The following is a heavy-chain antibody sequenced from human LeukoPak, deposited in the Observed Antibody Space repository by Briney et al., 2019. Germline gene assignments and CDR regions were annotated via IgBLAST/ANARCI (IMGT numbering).Heavy chain of an antibody. V-gene: IGHV3-21*01. CDR2: ISSSSSYI. CDR3: ARDRFPYYYYMDV. Sequence: GGSLRLSCAASGFTFSSYSMNWVRQAPGKGLEWVSSISSSSSYIYYADSVKGRFTISRDNAKNSLYLQMNSLRAGDTAVYYCARDRFPYYYYMDVWGKGTTVTVSS. CDR1: GFTFSSYS. J-gene: IGHJ6*03.